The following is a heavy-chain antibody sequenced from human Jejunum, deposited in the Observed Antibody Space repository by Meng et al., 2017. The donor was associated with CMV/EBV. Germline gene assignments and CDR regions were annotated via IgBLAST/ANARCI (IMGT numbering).Heavy chain of an antibody. CDR1: GFSPSTSGEG. J-gene: IGHJ4*02. CDR3: AHFVGGYYPSRPDY. Sequence: HITLKESGPPLGKPTQTLTLTFSFSGFSPSTSGEGVGWIRQPPGKALEWLALIYRGDDKRYSPSLNSRLTIAKDTSKNEVVLTLTNMGPIDTGTYYCAHFVGGYYPSRPDYWGQGTLVTVSS. CDR2: IYRGDDK. D-gene: IGHD1-26*01. V-gene: IGHV2-5*02.